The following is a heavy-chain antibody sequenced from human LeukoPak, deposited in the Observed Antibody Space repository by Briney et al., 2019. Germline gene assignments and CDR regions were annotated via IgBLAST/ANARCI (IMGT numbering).Heavy chain of an antibody. D-gene: IGHD2-8*01. CDR3: ARGRVSAFDI. Sequence: SQTLSLTCAISGDSVSSNGVAWNWIRQSPSRGPEWLGRTYYRSKWYIDYADSVKSRITISPDTSKSQFSLQLNSMTPEDTAIYYCARGRVSAFDIWGQGTMVTVSS. V-gene: IGHV6-1*01. J-gene: IGHJ3*02. CDR1: GDSVSSNGVA. CDR2: TYYRSKWYI.